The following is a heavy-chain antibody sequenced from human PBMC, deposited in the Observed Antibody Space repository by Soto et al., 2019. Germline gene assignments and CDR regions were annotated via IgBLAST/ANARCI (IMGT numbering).Heavy chain of an antibody. CDR2: IWYDGSNK. CDR1: GFTFSSYG. Sequence: GGSLRLSCAASGFTFSSYGMHWVRQAPGKGLEWVAVIWYDGSNKYYADSVKGRFTISRDNSKNTLYLQMNSLRAEDTAVYYCARDLGNTAASWGYYYYYMDVWGKGTTVTVSS. V-gene: IGHV3-33*01. J-gene: IGHJ6*03. D-gene: IGHD3-16*01. CDR3: ARDLGNTAASWGYYYYYMDV.